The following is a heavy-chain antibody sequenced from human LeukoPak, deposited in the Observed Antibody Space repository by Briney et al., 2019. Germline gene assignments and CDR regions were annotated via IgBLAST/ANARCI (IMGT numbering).Heavy chain of an antibody. Sequence: GESLKISCKGSGYRFTSYWIAWVRQMPGKGLEWMGIIYPGDSDTRYSPSFQGQVTISADKSISTAYLQWSSLKASDTATYYCARQYSPWGFSDNWGQGTLVTVSS. CDR3: ARQYSPWGFSDN. V-gene: IGHV5-51*01. D-gene: IGHD5-12*01. CDR2: IYPGDSDT. CDR1: GYRFTSYW. J-gene: IGHJ4*02.